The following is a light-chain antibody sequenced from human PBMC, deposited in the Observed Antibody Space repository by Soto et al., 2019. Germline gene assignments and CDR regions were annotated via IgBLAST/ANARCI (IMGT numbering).Light chain of an antibody. CDR2: GAS. Sequence: EIVLTQSPGTLSLSPGERATLSCRAGQSVSTRSLAWYQPKPGQSPRLLIYGASSRATGIPDRFSGSGSGTDFTLTISRLEPEDFAVYYCQQYGSSPWTFGQGTKVDI. J-gene: IGKJ1*01. V-gene: IGKV3-20*01. CDR3: QQYGSSPWT. CDR1: QSVSTRS.